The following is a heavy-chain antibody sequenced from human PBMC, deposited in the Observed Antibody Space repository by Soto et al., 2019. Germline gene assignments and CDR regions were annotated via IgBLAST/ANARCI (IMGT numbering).Heavy chain of an antibody. Sequence: ASVKVFCKASGYTFTSYGMHWVRQAPGQRLEWMGWISADNGNTNYAQKLQGRVTMTTDTSTSTAYMELRSLRSDDTAVYYCARDPDGSGCCYDYWGQGTLVTVSS. D-gene: IGHD6-19*01. CDR3: ARDPDGSGCCYDY. CDR1: GYTFTSYG. V-gene: IGHV1-18*01. J-gene: IGHJ4*02. CDR2: ISADNGNT.